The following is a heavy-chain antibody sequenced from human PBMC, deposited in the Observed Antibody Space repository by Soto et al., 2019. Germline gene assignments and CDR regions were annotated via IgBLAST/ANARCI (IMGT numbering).Heavy chain of an antibody. J-gene: IGHJ4*02. D-gene: IGHD6-13*01. CDR2: IYYSGST. V-gene: IGHV4-39*01. CDR1: GGSISSSSYY. CDR3: ARHLRYSSSWYGFDY. Sequence: SETLSLTCTVSGGSISSSSYYWGWTRQPPGKGLEWIGSIYYSGSTYYNPSLKSRVTISVDTSKNQFSLKLSSVTAADTAVYYCARHLRYSSSWYGFDYWGQGTLVTVSS.